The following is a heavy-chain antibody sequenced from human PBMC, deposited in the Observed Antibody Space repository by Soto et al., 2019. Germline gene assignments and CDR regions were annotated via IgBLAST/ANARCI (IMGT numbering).Heavy chain of an antibody. CDR1: GYTFTRNG. V-gene: IGHV1-18*01. J-gene: IGHJ6*02. CDR3: VKDRDSNSWPSRDV. D-gene: IGHD3-22*01. Sequence: ASVKVSCKTSGYTFTRNGISWVRQAPGQGLEWMGWISPNSGNTKYVQKLQGRVIMTTDTSTSTAYMELRSLRSDDTAVYYCVKDRDSNSWPSRDVWGPGTTVTVSS. CDR2: ISPNSGNT.